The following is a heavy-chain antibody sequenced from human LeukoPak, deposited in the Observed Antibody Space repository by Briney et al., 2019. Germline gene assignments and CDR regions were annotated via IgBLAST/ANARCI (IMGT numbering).Heavy chain of an antibody. D-gene: IGHD5-12*01. CDR1: GFTISSNY. V-gene: IGHV3-30*03. Sequence: GGSLRLSCVASGFTISSNYMSWVRRAPGKGLEWVAVISYDGSNKYYADSVKGRFTISRDNSKNTLYLQMNSLRAEDTAVYYCVLATDYYFDYWGQGTLVTVSS. CDR3: VLATDYYFDY. J-gene: IGHJ4*02. CDR2: ISYDGSNK.